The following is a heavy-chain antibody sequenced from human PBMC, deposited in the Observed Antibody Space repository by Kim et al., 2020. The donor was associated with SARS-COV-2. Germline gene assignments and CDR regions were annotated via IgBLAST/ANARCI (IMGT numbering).Heavy chain of an antibody. J-gene: IGHJ4*02. CDR1: GGSVTSYY. Sequence: SETLSLTCAVSGGSVTSYYWSWIRQAPGKGLEWIGYISHSGSSDYNPSLKSRVTMSVDASKNQVSLSLGSVTTADTAVYYCARGGYQLAYRLLAFRGQGT. D-gene: IGHD2-2*02. CDR2: ISHSGSS. V-gene: IGHV4-59*02. CDR3: ARGGYQLAYRLLAF.